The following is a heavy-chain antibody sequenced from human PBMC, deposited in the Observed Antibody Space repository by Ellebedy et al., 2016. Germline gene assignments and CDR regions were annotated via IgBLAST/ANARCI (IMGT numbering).Heavy chain of an antibody. D-gene: IGHD3-10*01. V-gene: IGHV3-11*01. CDR1: GFTFSDYY. CDR2: ISSSGTTI. J-gene: IGHJ4*02. CDR3: ARDALLWFGHDY. Sequence: GESLKISCAASGFTFSDYYMNWIRQAPGKGLEWIAYISSSGTTIYYADSVKGRFTISRDNAKNSLHLQMNSLRAEDTAVYYCARDALLWFGHDYWGQGTLVTVSS.